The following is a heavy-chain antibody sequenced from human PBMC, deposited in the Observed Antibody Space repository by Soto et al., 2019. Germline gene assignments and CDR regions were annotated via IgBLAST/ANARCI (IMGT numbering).Heavy chain of an antibody. CDR3: ARDRYFYL. Sequence: QVQLQESGSGLVKPSQTLSLTCSVSGDPINSGGYFWSWIRQLPGKGLEWIGNIFYTGSTYYNPSLKSRVTISLDTSKSQFSLNLSSVTAADTAVYFCARDRYFYLWGRGTLVTVSS. J-gene: IGHJ2*01. CDR1: GDPINSGGYF. CDR2: IFYTGST. V-gene: IGHV4-31*03.